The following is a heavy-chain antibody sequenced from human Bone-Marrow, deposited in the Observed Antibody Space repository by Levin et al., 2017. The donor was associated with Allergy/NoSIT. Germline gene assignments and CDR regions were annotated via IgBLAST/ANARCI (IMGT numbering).Heavy chain of an antibody. V-gene: IGHV5-51*01. Sequence: KVGESLKISCQASGYSFSNYWVGWVRQMPGKGLEWMGMIFPGDSDTRYRSSFQGQVSLSVDKSINTAYLQWNSLTASDTAIYYCARRSRLQLVGHVFDIWGQGTMVTVSS. CDR3: ARRSRLQLVGHVFDI. D-gene: IGHD6-13*01. J-gene: IGHJ3*02. CDR1: GYSFSNYW. CDR2: IFPGDSDT.